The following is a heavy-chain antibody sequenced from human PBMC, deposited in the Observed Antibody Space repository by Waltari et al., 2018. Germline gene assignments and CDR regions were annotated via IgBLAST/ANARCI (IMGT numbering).Heavy chain of an antibody. D-gene: IGHD3-22*01. J-gene: IGHJ4*02. CDR2: IYHSGST. Sequence: QVQLQESGPGLVKPSETLSLTCAVSGYSISSGYYWGWIRQPPGKGLEWIGSIYHSGSTHYNRSLKRRVTISVETSKNQFSLKLSSVTAADTAVYYCAKFGYYDSSGYYPFYYFDYWGQGTLVTVSS. CDR3: AKFGYYDSSGYYPFYYFDY. CDR1: GYSISSGYY. V-gene: IGHV4-38-2*01.